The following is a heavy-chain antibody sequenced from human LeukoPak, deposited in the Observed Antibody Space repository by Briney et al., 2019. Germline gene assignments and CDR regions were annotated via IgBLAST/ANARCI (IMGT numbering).Heavy chain of an antibody. CDR3: ARVRTTNWFDP. V-gene: IGHV3-66*02. J-gene: IGHJ5*02. CDR2: IYSGGST. Sequence: GGSLRLSCVASGFTYSNYAMTWVRQAPGKGLEWVSVIYSGGSTYYADSVKGRFTISRDNSKNTLYLQMNSLRAEDTAVYYCARVRTTNWFDPWGQGTLVTVSS. CDR1: GFTYSNYA. D-gene: IGHD4-11*01.